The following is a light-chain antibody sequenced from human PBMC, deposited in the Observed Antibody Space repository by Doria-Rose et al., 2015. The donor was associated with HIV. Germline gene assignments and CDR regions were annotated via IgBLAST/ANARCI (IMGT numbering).Light chain of an antibody. CDR2: DGS. J-gene: IGKJ1*01. CDR1: QSFSSNY. CDR3: HQYGTSWT. V-gene: IGKV3-20*01. Sequence: TQSPGTLSLSPGERATLSCTASQSFSSNYLAWYQQKPGQAPSLLIYDGSTRATGIPDRFSASGSWTDFTLTINRLEPEDFALYYCHQYGTSWTFGQGTKVEI.